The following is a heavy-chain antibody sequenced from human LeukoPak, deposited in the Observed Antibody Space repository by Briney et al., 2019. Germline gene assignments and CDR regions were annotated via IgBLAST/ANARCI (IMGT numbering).Heavy chain of an antibody. D-gene: IGHD6-13*01. J-gene: IGHJ5*02. CDR2: INPSGGST. V-gene: IGHV1-46*01. Sequence: ASVKVSCKASGYTFTSYYMHWVRQAPGQGLEWMGLINPSGGSTSYAQKFQGRVTMTRDTSTSTVYMELSSLRSEDTAVYYCARDSRTSSSWYYALYNWFDPWGQGTLVTVSS. CDR1: GYTFTSYY. CDR3: ARDSRTSSSWYYALYNWFDP.